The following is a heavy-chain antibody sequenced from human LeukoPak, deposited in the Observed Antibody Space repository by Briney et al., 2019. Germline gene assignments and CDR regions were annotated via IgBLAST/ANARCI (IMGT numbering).Heavy chain of an antibody. J-gene: IGHJ4*02. V-gene: IGHV1-18*01. CDR3: ARDLRGYCSSTSCYTGPYYFDY. Sequence: ASVKVSCKASGYTFTSYGISWVRQAPGQGLEWMGWISAYNGNINYAQKLQGRVTMTTDTSTSTAYMELRSLRSDDTAVYYCARDLRGYCSSTSCYTGPYYFDYWGQGTLVTVSS. CDR2: ISAYNGNI. CDR1: GYTFTSYG. D-gene: IGHD2-2*02.